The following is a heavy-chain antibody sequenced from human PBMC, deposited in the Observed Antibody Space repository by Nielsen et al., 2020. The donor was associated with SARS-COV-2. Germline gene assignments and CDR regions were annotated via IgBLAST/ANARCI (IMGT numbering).Heavy chain of an antibody. D-gene: IGHD3-10*01. CDR1: GFTFSSYA. Sequence: GGSLRLSCAASGFTFSSYAMHWVRQAPGKGLEWVAVISYDGSNKYYADSVKGRFTISRDNSKNTLYLQMNSLRAEDTAVYYCAKDLWFGELLMALDYWGQGTLVTVSS. V-gene: IGHV3-30-3*01. CDR3: AKDLWFGELLMALDY. J-gene: IGHJ4*02. CDR2: ISYDGSNK.